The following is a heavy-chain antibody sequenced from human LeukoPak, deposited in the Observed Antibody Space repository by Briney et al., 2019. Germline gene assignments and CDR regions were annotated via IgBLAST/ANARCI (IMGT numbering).Heavy chain of an antibody. CDR2: IYYSGNT. J-gene: IGHJ6*03. V-gene: IGHV4-39*07. CDR1: GDSISKNDYY. CDR3: ARAHSWLRFLYYYMDV. Sequence: PSETLSLTCSVSGDSISKNDYYWGWIRQPPGKGLEWIGTIYYSGNTYYNPSLKSRVTISVDTSKTQFSLRLNSVTAADTAVYYCARAHSWLRFLYYYMDVWGKGTTVTVPS. D-gene: IGHD5-12*01.